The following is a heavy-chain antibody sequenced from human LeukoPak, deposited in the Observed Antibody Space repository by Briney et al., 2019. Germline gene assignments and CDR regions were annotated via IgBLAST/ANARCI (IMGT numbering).Heavy chain of an antibody. CDR2: IFYSGNT. J-gene: IGHJ6*03. CDR3: ARNLASDDDYYYYYMDV. CDR1: GASISSSNYY. V-gene: IGHV4-39*01. Sequence: PSETLSLTCTVSGASISSSNYYWGWIRQPPGKGLEWIESIFYSGNTYYTPSLKSRVAISVDTSKNQFSLMLHSVTAADTAVYYCARNLASDDDYYYYYMDVWGKGTTVTVSS. D-gene: IGHD1-14*01.